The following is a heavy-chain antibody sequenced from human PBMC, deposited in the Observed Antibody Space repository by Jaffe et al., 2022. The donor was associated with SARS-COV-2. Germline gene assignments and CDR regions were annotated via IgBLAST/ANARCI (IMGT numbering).Heavy chain of an antibody. CDR2: IYYTGST. V-gene: IGHV4-59*01. CDR3: ARVLSEVPAAKNSFNP. D-gene: IGHD2-2*01. Sequence: QVQLQESGPGLVKPSETLSLTCIVSGGSISSYYWSWIRQPPGKGLEWIGYIYYTGSTNYNPSLKSRVTISLDTSKNQFSLKLTSVTAADTAVYYCARVLSEVPAAKNSFNPWGQGTLVTVSS. CDR1: GGSISSYY. J-gene: IGHJ5*02.